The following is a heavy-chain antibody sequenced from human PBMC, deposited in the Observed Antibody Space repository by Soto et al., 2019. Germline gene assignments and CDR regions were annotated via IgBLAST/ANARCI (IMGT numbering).Heavy chain of an antibody. V-gene: IGHV3-11*01. CDR3: ARDEIESGSFYYYGMDV. D-gene: IGHD1-1*01. J-gene: IGHJ6*02. CDR2: ISGSGSTI. Sequence: GGSLRLSCSASGLTFSDYYMSWIRQAPGKGLEWVSYISGSGSTIYYADSVKGRFTISRDNAKNSLYLQMNSLRAEDTAVYYCARDEIESGSFYYYGMDVWGQGTTVTVSS. CDR1: GLTFSDYY.